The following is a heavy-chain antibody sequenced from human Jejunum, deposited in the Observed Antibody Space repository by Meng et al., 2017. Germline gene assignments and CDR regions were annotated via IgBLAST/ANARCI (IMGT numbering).Heavy chain of an antibody. CDR2: IHHSGST. Sequence: QAALQESGPGLLKPSGSLSLTCAVSGGSISTSDWWSWVRQPPGKGLEWIGEIHHSGSTNYNPPLKSRVTISVDKSKNQFSLKLNSVTAADTAVYYCAREWSGSYRHFDYWGQGTLVTASS. D-gene: IGHD1-26*01. CDR3: AREWSGSYRHFDY. J-gene: IGHJ4*02. CDR1: GGSISTSDW. V-gene: IGHV4-4*02.